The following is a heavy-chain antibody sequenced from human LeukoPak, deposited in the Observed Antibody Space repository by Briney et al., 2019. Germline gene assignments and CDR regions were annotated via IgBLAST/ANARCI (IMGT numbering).Heavy chain of an antibody. D-gene: IGHD7-27*01. J-gene: IGHJ6*02. Sequence: PSETLSLTCTVSGGSISSSSYYWGWIRQPPGKGLEWIGSIYYSGSTYYNPSLKSRVTISVDTSKNQFSLKLSSVTAADTAVYYCARDRLPNWAGHNPYYYYYGMDVWGQGTTVTVSS. CDR1: GGSISSSSYY. CDR2: IYYSGST. V-gene: IGHV4-39*07. CDR3: ARDRLPNWAGHNPYYYYYGMDV.